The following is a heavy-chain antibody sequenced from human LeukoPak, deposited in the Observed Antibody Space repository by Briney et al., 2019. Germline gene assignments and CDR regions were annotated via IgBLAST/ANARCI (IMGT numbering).Heavy chain of an antibody. CDR2: IYYSGST. CDR1: GGSISSGGYY. J-gene: IGHJ4*02. CDR3: ARIIVGGTFDY. Sequence: SETLSLTCTVSGGSISSGGYYWSWVRQHPGKGLEWIGYIYYSGSTYYNAPLKSRVTMSVDTSKNTFSLKVSSVTAADTAVYYCARIIVGGTFDYWGQGTLVTVSS. D-gene: IGHD1-26*01. V-gene: IGHV4-31*03.